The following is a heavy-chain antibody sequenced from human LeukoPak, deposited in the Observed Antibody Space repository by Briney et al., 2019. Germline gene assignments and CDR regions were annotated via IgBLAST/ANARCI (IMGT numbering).Heavy chain of an antibody. Sequence: ASVKVSCKASGGTFSSYAISWVRQAPGQGLEWMGGIIPIFGTANYAQKFQGRVTITADESTSTAYMELGSLRSEDTAVYYCARVGGLEYYFDYWGQGTLVTVSS. CDR2: IIPIFGTA. J-gene: IGHJ4*02. CDR1: GGTFSSYA. CDR3: ARVGGLEYYFDY. V-gene: IGHV1-69*13. D-gene: IGHD1-1*01.